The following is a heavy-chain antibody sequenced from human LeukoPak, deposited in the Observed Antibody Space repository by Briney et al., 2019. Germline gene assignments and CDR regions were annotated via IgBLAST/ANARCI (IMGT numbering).Heavy chain of an antibody. CDR3: AKDIFTMVRGVVDY. CDR2: ISWNSGSI. V-gene: IGHV3-9*01. D-gene: IGHD3-10*01. Sequence: GGSLRLSCAASGFAFSVYWMSWVRQAPGKGLEWVSGISWNSGSIGYADSVKGRFTISRDNAKNSLYLQMNSLRAEDTALYYCAKDIFTMVRGVVDYWGQGTLVTVSS. J-gene: IGHJ4*02. CDR1: GFAFSVYW.